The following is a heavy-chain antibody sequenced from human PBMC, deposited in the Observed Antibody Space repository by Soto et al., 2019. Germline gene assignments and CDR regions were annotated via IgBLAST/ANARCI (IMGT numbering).Heavy chain of an antibody. CDR2: IYSGGTT. J-gene: IGHJ4*02. CDR1: GFTVSSNY. V-gene: IGHV3-53*01. CDR3: ARGYSYGPHTLDY. Sequence: GVSLRLSCAASGFTVSSNYMNWVRQAPGKGLEWVSLIYSGGTTYYADSVKGRFTISRDNSKNTLYLQMNSLRAEDTAVYYCARGYSYGPHTLDYWGQGTLVTVS. D-gene: IGHD5-18*01.